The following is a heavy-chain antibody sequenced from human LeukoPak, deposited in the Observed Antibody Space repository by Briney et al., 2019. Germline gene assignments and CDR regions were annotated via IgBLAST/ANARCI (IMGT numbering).Heavy chain of an antibody. CDR3: ARTNPVYGDYDY. Sequence: GGSLRPSRAVSGLTVTDNYMSWVRQAPGKGLGWVSVIYPDGSTYHADSVKGRFTISRDNSKNTLFLQMNTLRADDTAVYHCARTNPVYGDYDYWGQGTLVTVSS. V-gene: IGHV3-53*01. J-gene: IGHJ4*02. CDR2: IYPDGST. CDR1: GLTVTDNY. D-gene: IGHD4-17*01.